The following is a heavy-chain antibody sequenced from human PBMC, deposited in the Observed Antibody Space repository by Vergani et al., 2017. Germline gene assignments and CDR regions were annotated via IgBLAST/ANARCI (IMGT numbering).Heavy chain of an antibody. Sequence: QVQLQQWGAGLLKPSETLSLTCAVYGGSFSGYYWSWIRQPPGKGLEWIGEINHSGSTNYNPSLKSRVTISVDTSKNQFSLKLSSVTAADTAVYYCARRKSSIAARGFDPWGQGTLVTVSS. V-gene: IGHV4-34*01. D-gene: IGHD6-6*01. CDR2: INHSGST. CDR1: GGSFSGYY. CDR3: ARRKSSIAARGFDP. J-gene: IGHJ5*02.